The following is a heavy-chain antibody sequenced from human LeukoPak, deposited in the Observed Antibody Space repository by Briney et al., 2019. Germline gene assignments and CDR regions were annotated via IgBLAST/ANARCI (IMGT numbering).Heavy chain of an antibody. CDR3: ARGLYCSGGSCYIFDY. CDR2: ISTYNGNT. V-gene: IGHV1-18*01. J-gene: IGHJ4*02. Sequence: ASVKVSCKASGYTFTTYGISWLRQAPGQGLEWMGWISTYNGNTNYAQKLQGRGTMTTDTSTSTAYMELRSLRSDDTAVYYCARGLYCSGGSCYIFDYWGQGTLVTVSS. D-gene: IGHD2-15*01. CDR1: GYTFTTYG.